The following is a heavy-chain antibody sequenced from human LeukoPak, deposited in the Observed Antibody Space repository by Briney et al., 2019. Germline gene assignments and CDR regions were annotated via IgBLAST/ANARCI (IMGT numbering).Heavy chain of an antibody. Sequence: SQTLSLTCTVSGGSISSGGYYWSWIRQYPGRGLEWIGYIYYSGSTYYNPSLKSRVTISVDTSKDQFSLKLSSVTAADTAVYYCAGATGGYDVTFDPWGQGTLVTVSS. J-gene: IGHJ5*02. CDR2: IYYSGST. CDR3: AGATGGYDVTFDP. CDR1: GGSISSGGYY. D-gene: IGHD5-12*01. V-gene: IGHV4-31*03.